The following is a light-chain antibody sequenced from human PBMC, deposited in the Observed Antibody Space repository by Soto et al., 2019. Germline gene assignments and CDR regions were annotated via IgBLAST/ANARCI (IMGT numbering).Light chain of an antibody. J-gene: IGKJ3*01. CDR1: QTITLNY. CDR3: QQYGSSPFT. Sequence: EIVLTQSPGTLSLSPGERATLSCRASQTITLNYLAWYQQKPGQAPRLLIYGVSTRDTGIPDKFSGSGSGTDCTLTISRLEPEDFAVYYCQQYGSSPFTFGPGSKVDIK. CDR2: GVS. V-gene: IGKV3-20*01.